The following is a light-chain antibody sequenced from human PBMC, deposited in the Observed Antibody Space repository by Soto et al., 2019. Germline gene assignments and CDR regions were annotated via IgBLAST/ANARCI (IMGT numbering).Light chain of an antibody. CDR3: QQLTNYRFT. CDR2: GAS. V-gene: IGKV3-15*01. CDR1: QSVSTN. Sequence: EIVMTQSPVILSVSPGERVTLSCRASQSVSTNLAWYQQKVGQAPRLLIYGASTRATGIPARFSGSGSGTEFTLTISSVEPEDFATYYCQQLTNYRFTFGQGTKLQIK. J-gene: IGKJ2*01.